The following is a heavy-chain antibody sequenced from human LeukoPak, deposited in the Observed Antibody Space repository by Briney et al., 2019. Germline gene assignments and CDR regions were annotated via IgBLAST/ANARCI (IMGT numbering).Heavy chain of an antibody. V-gene: IGHV3-7*01. CDR1: GFTFRSYW. D-gene: IGHD3-10*01. J-gene: IGHJ4*02. Sequence: RGSLRLSCAASGFTFRSYWMTWFRQAPGKGLEWVANIKQDGTEIFYVDSVRGRFIISRDNAENSLYLQMNSLRVEDTAVYYCARTPDGADYWGQGTLVTVSS. CDR2: IKQDGTEI. CDR3: ARTPDGADY.